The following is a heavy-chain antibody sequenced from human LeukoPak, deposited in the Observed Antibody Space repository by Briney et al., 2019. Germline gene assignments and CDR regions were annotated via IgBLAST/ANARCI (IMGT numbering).Heavy chain of an antibody. V-gene: IGHV4-31*03. D-gene: IGHD2-15*01. CDR3: ASGLLVSQVVVAANFY. Sequence: SETLSLTCTVSGGSISSGGYYWSWIRQHPGKGLEWIGYIYYSGSTYYNPSLKSRVTISVDTSKNQFSLKLSSVTAADTAVYYCASGLLVSQVVVAANFYWGQGTLVTVSS. CDR1: GGSISSGGYY. J-gene: IGHJ4*02. CDR2: IYYSGST.